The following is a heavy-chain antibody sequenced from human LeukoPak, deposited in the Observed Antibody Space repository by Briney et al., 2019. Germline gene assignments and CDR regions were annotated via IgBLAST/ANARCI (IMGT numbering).Heavy chain of an antibody. CDR3: ATSDFAAHFDY. D-gene: IGHD2/OR15-2a*01. CDR1: GFTFDDYA. CDR2: ISGDGGST. Sequence: GGSLRLSCAASGFTFDDYAMHWVRQAPGKGLEWVSLISGDGGSTYYADSVKGRFTISRDNDKNSLYLQMNSLGTEDTALYYCATSDFAAHFDYWGQGTLVTVSS. V-gene: IGHV3-43*02. J-gene: IGHJ4*02.